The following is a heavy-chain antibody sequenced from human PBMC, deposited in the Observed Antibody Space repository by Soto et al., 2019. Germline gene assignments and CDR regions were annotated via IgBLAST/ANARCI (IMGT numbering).Heavy chain of an antibody. CDR3: ARLTGATNYGMDG. Sequence: SETLSLTCTVSGGSVDRGDYYWTWIRQPPGKGLEWIGYIYYSGSTYYNPSLKSRVTISVDTSKNQFSLKLSSVTAADTAVYYCARLTGATNYGMDGWGQGTAVTVSS. J-gene: IGHJ6*02. CDR1: GGSVDRGDYY. D-gene: IGHD1-20*01. CDR2: IYYSGST. V-gene: IGHV4-30-4*01.